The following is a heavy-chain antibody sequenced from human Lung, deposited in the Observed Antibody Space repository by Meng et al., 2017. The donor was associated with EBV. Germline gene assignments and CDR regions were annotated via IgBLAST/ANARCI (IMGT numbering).Heavy chain of an antibody. J-gene: IGHJ2*01. CDR1: GDIVSSSSAA. Sequence: QEQPQQPGPGLVQPSQTLSPTWFISGDIVSSSSAAWTWIRQSPSRGLEWLGRTYYRSKWYNDYAVFVKSRITINPDTSKNQFSLQLNSVTPEDTAVYYCARGATSVFDLWGRGTLVTVSS. V-gene: IGHV6-1*01. CDR3: ARGATSVFDL. CDR2: TYYRSKWYN.